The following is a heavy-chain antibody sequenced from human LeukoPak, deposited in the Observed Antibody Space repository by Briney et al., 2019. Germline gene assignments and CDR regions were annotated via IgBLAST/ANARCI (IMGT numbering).Heavy chain of an antibody. CDR2: IIPIFGTA. V-gene: IGHV1-69*05. J-gene: IGHJ3*02. CDR3: ASSGFGGIVVVPAAGHLSAFDI. D-gene: IGHD2-2*01. CDR1: GGTFSSYA. Sequence: SVKVSCKASGGTFSSYAISWVRQAPGQGLEWMGGIIPIFGTANYAQKFQGRVTITTDESTSTAYMELSSLRSEDTAVYYCASSGFGGIVVVPAAGHLSAFDIWGQGTMVTVSS.